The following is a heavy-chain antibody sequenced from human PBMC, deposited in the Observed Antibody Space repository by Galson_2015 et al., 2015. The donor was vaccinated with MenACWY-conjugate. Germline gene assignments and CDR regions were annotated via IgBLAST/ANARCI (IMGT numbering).Heavy chain of an antibody. CDR3: ARHPPGGRGMDV. Sequence: QSGAEVKKPGESLKISCKGSGYSFSTYWIGWVRQMPGKGLEWMGLISPDDSNTGYSPAFQGQVTISADRSISTAYLQWNTLQASDTAIYYCARHPPGGRGMDVWGQGTTVTVSS. CDR2: ISPDDSNT. J-gene: IGHJ6*02. D-gene: IGHD1-26*01. CDR1: GYSFSTYW. V-gene: IGHV5-51*01.